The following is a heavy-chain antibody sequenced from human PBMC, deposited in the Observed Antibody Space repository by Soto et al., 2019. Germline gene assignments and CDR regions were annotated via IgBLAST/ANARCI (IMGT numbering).Heavy chain of an antibody. J-gene: IGHJ4*02. Sequence: QMQLVQSGPEVKKPGTSVKVSCKASGFTFTSSAVQWVRQARGQRLEWIGWIVVGSGNTNYAQKFQERVTITRDLSTSTAYMELSSLRSEDTAVYYCAATGANWMFDYWGQGTLVTVSS. V-gene: IGHV1-58*01. D-gene: IGHD1-1*01. CDR2: IVVGSGNT. CDR1: GFTFTSSA. CDR3: AATGANWMFDY.